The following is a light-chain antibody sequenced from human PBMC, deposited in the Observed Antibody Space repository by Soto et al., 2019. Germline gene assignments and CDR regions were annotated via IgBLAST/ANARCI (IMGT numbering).Light chain of an antibody. CDR1: GSNIGATYD. CDR2: GNN. V-gene: IGLV1-40*01. Sequence: QSVLTQPPSVSGAPGQRVTISCTGSGSNIGATYDVQWYQQLPGAAPTLLIYGNNNRPSGVPDRFSGSKSGTSASLAITGLQAEDEAHYHCQFYDSSRSAVVFGGGTKLTVL. CDR3: QFYDSSRSAVV. J-gene: IGLJ2*01.